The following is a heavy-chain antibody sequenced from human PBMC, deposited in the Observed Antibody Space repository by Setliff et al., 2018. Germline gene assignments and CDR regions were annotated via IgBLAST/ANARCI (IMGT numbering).Heavy chain of an antibody. CDR1: GFTVSSNY. V-gene: IGHV4-39*07. J-gene: IGHJ6*03. CDR2: IYYSGST. D-gene: IGHD6-19*01. CDR3: AREQWLDPPGYYYMDV. Sequence: LRLSCAASGFTVSSNYMSWVRQPPGKGLEWIGSIYYSGSTYYNPSLKSRVTISVDTSKNQFSLKLNSVTAADMAVYYCAREQWLDPPGYYYMDVWAKGTTVTVSS.